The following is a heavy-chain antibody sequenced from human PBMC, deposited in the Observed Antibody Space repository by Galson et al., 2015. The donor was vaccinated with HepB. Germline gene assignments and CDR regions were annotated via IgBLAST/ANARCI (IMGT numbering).Heavy chain of an antibody. CDR3: AGARYSSSYYYYYGMDV. CDR1: GGTFSSYA. J-gene: IGHJ6*02. D-gene: IGHD6-13*01. CDR2: IIPIFGTA. V-gene: IGHV1-69*13. Sequence: SVKVSCKASGGTFSSYAISWVRQASGQGLEWMGGIIPIFGTANYAQKFQGRVTITADESTSTAYMELSSLRSEDTAVYYCAGARYSSSYYYYYGMDVWGQGTTVTVSS.